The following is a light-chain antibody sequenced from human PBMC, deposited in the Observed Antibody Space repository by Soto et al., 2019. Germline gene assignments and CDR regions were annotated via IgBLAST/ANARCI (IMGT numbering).Light chain of an antibody. J-gene: IGKJ1*01. V-gene: IGKV1-5*01. CDR1: QSVSKY. CDR3: QQYNSYSGT. Sequence: DIQMTQSPSSLSASVGDRVTITCRASQSVSKYLNWYQQKPGKAPKLLIYDASSLESGVPSRFSGSGSGTEFTLTISGLQPDDFATYYCQQYNSYSGTFGQGTKVDIK. CDR2: DAS.